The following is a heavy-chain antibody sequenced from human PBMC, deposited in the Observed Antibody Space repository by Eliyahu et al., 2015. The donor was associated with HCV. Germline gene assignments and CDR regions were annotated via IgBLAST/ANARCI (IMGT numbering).Heavy chain of an antibody. D-gene: IGHD3-3*01. CDR2: TRNKANSYTT. Sequence: EVQLVESGGGLVQPGGSLRLSCAASGFTFXDHYMDXXRQAPGTGLGWVGRTRNKANSYTTEYAASVKGRFTISRDDSKNSLYLQMNSLKTEDTAVYYCAREPKSERLRFLEWLPSYDYYYGMDVWGQGTTVTVSS. CDR1: GFTFXDHY. CDR3: AREPKSERLRFLEWLPSYDYYYGMDV. V-gene: IGHV3-72*01. J-gene: IGHJ6*02.